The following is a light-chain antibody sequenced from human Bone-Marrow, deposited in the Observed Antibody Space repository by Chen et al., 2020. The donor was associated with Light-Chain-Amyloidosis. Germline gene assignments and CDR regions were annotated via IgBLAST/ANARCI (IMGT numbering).Light chain of an antibody. CDR3: AHWDDSMMGRL. Sequence: QSVLTQPPSASGTPGQRVTISCSGNSSNVGVITVNWYQQVPGTAPKLLIYSNNKRPSGVPDRFSSSKSGTSASLAISGLQSEDEADYYCAHWDDSMMGRLFGGGTKLTVL. CDR1: SSNVGVIT. CDR2: SNN. V-gene: IGLV1-44*01. J-gene: IGLJ3*02.